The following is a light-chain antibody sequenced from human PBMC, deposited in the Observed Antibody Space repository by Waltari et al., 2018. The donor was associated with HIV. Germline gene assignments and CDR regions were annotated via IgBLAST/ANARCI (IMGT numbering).Light chain of an antibody. CDR1: SNDVGGYKY. J-gene: IGLJ1*01. Sequence: QPSPTQPAPVSGSPGQSITISCTRTSNDVGGYKYVSWYQQHPGDAPKLMIYQVPSRPSVVASGFSGSKAGNPASVTISGLQAEDEADYYCTSCAIRSTLDFGTGTRVTVL. CDR3: TSCAIRSTLD. V-gene: IGLV2-14*01. CDR2: QVP.